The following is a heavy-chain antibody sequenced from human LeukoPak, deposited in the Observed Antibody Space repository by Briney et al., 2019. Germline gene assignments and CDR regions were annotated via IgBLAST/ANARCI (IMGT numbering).Heavy chain of an antibody. D-gene: IGHD6-13*01. CDR1: GYTFTSYG. J-gene: IGHJ4*02. Sequence: GASVKVSCKASGYTFTSYGISWVRQAPGHGLEWMGCINVYNGDTYYAQKLQGRVAMTTDRSTGTAYMELRSLTSDDTAVYYCARGEAAAGTYSDYWGQGTLVTVSS. CDR3: ARGEAAAGTYSDY. V-gene: IGHV1-18*01. CDR2: INVYNGDT.